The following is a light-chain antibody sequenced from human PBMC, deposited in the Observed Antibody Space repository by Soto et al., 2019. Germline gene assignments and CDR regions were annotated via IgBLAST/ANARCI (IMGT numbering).Light chain of an antibody. Sequence: EIVMTQSPGTLSVSLGERVTLSCRASQSVSRNLAWYQQRPGQVPRLLFYAASTRATDVPGTFSGSGSVTEFTLTISSLQSEDFAVYYCQQFEKCPFTFGRGIVLEIK. V-gene: IGKV3-15*01. CDR1: QSVSRN. CDR2: AAS. CDR3: QQFEKCPFT. J-gene: IGKJ2*01.